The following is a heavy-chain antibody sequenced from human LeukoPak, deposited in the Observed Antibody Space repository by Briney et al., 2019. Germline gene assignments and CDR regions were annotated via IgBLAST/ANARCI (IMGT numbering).Heavy chain of an antibody. V-gene: IGHV4-38-2*01. J-gene: IGHJ4*02. D-gene: IGHD6-19*01. CDR2: IYHSGST. CDR3: ARWINSSGWLGY. Sequence: PSETLSLTCAVSGYSISSGYYWGWIRQPPGKGLEWIGSIYHSGSTYYNPSLKSRVTISVDTSKNQFSLKLSSVTAADTAVYYCARWINSSGWLGYWGQGTLVTVSS. CDR1: GYSISSGYY.